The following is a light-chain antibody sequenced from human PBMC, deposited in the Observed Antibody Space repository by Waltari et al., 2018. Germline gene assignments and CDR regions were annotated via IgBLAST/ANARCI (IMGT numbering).Light chain of an antibody. Sequence: VLTQSPGTLSLSPGERATLSCRASQSLTKKYLAWYQQKPGQAPRLLIYGASSRAAGIPDRFGGSGSGTDFTLTISRLEPDDFGVYYCQQYGSSILYTFGQGTKLEIK. CDR2: GAS. V-gene: IGKV3-20*01. J-gene: IGKJ2*01. CDR3: QQYGSSILYT. CDR1: QSLTKKY.